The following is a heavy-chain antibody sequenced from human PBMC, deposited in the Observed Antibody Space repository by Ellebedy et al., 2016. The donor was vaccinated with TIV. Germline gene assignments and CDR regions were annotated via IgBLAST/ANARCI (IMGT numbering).Heavy chain of an antibody. V-gene: IGHV3-30*14. CDR3: ARKTDTGTSGDY. D-gene: IGHD1-1*01. Sequence: GESLKISCAASGFTFNSYAMHWVRQAPGKGLEWVAVISYDGSSKYYADSVKGRFTISRDSSKNTLYLQMNSLRAEDTAMYYCARKTDTGTSGDYWGQGTPVTVSS. CDR1: GFTFNSYA. J-gene: IGHJ4*02. CDR2: ISYDGSSK.